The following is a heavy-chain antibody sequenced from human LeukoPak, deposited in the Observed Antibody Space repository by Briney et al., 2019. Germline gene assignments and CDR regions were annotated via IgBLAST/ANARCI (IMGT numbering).Heavy chain of an antibody. CDR3: AREGSSSSWGGYFQH. CDR2: IIPIFGTA. Sequence: GASVKVSCKASGGTFSSYAISWVRQAPGQGLEWMGGIIPIFGTANYAQKFQGRVTITRDTSASTAYMELSSLRSEDTAVYYCAREGSSSSWGGYFQHWGQGTLVTVSS. J-gene: IGHJ1*01. V-gene: IGHV1-69*05. D-gene: IGHD6-13*01. CDR1: GGTFSSYA.